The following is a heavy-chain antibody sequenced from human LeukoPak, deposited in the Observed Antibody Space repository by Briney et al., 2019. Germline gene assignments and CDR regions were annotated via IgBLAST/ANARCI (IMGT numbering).Heavy chain of an antibody. CDR1: GGSISSYY. CDR2: IYYSGST. D-gene: IGHD2-15*01. Sequence: YPSETLSLTCTLSGGSISSYYWSWIRQPPGKGLEWIGYIYYSGSTNYNPSLKSRVTISVDTSKNQFSLKLSSVTAADTAVYYCARDLLGYCSGGSCYANWFDPWGQGTLVTVSS. J-gene: IGHJ5*02. V-gene: IGHV4-59*01. CDR3: ARDLLGYCSGGSCYANWFDP.